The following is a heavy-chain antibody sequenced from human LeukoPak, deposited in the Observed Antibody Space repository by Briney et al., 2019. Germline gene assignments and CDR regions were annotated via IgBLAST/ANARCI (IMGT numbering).Heavy chain of an antibody. V-gene: IGHV3-7*01. Sequence: GGSLRLSCAASGFTFSSYWMSWVRQAPGEGLEWVANIKQDGSEKYYVDSVKGRFTISKDNAKNSLYLQMNSLRAEDTAVYYCAIDDDYGGNSQDWGEGTLVTVSS. CDR3: AIDDDYGGNSQD. CDR1: GFTFSSYW. J-gene: IGHJ1*01. CDR2: IKQDGSEK. D-gene: IGHD4-23*01.